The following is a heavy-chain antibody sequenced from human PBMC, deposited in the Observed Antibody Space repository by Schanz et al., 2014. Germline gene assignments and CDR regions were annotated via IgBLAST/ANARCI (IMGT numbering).Heavy chain of an antibody. CDR2: ISSSGSYI. J-gene: IGHJ6*02. CDR3: ARVRAYDYGAEAHGMDV. Sequence: EVQLVESGGGLVKPGGSLRLSCAASGFAFSAYSMNWVRQAPGKGLEWVSSISSSGSYIYFPDSVKGRFTISRDNAKNXXXXQMNSLRAEDTXXXXCARVRAYDYGAEAHGMDVWGHGTTVTFSS. V-gene: IGHV3-21*01. CDR1: GFAFSAYS. D-gene: IGHD4-17*01.